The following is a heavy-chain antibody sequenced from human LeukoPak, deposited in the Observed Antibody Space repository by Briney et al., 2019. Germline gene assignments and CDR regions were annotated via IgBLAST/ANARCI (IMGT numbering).Heavy chain of an antibody. Sequence: SETLSLTCTVSGYSISSGYYWGWIRQPPGKGLEWIGYIYYSGSTNYNPSLKSRVTISVDTSKNQFSLKLSSVTAADTAVYYCARVFDFWSGYPYYYYYYMDVWGKGTTVTVSS. J-gene: IGHJ6*03. D-gene: IGHD3-3*01. CDR1: GYSISSGYY. V-gene: IGHV4-61*01. CDR2: IYYSGST. CDR3: ARVFDFWSGYPYYYYYYMDV.